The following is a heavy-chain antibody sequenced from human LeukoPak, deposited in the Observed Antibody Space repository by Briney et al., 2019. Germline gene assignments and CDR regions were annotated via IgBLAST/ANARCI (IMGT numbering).Heavy chain of an antibody. CDR1: GYTFTGYY. D-gene: IGHD2-2*01. CDR2: INPNSGGT. J-gene: IGHJ4*02. CDR3: ARSYCSSTSCYDVFDY. V-gene: IGHV1-2*02. Sequence: ASVKVSCKASGYTFTGYYMHWVRQAPGRGLEWMGWINPNSGGTNYAQKFQGRVTMTRDTSISTAYMELSGLRSDDTAVYYCARSYCSSTSCYDVFDYWGQGTLVTVSS.